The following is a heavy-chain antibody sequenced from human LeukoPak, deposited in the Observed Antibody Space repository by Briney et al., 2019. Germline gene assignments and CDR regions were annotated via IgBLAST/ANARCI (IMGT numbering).Heavy chain of an antibody. CDR2: ISWNSGSI. CDR3: AKGMYSGYDLGDYYFDC. CDR1: GFTFDDYA. V-gene: IGHV3-9*03. D-gene: IGHD5-12*01. J-gene: IGHJ4*02. Sequence: GRSLKLSCAASGFTFDDYAMHWVRQAPGKGLEWVSGISWNSGSIGYADSVKGRFTISRDNAKKSLYLQMNSLRAEDMALYHCAKGMYSGYDLGDYYFDCWGQGTLVTVSS.